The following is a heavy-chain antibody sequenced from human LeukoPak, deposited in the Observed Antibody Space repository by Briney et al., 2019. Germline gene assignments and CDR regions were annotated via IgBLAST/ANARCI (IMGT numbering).Heavy chain of an antibody. Sequence: GGSLRLSCAASGFTFSSYDMSWVRQAPGKGLECVSGISGSGDSTYYADSVKGRFTISRDNSKNTLYLQMNSLRAEDTGVYYCAKDRSCTNGVCHGDFDYWGQGTLVTVSS. D-gene: IGHD2-8*01. V-gene: IGHV3-23*01. CDR2: ISGSGDST. CDR1: GFTFSSYD. CDR3: AKDRSCTNGVCHGDFDY. J-gene: IGHJ4*02.